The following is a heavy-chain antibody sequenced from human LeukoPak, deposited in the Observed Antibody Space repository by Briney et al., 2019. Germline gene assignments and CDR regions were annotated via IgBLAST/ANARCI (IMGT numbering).Heavy chain of an antibody. D-gene: IGHD5-12*01. CDR2: IDNDGSYI. CDR1: GFTFSSYT. J-gene: IGHJ4*02. CDR3: ARDGTYTDYDPDFDI. V-gene: IGHV3-21*01. Sequence: PGGSLRLSCAASGFTFSSYTMNWVRQAPGKGLEWVSSIDNDGSYIYYADSVKGRFTLSRDNAENSVHLQMISLRAEDTAVYYCARDGTYTDYDPDFDIWGQGTLVTVSS.